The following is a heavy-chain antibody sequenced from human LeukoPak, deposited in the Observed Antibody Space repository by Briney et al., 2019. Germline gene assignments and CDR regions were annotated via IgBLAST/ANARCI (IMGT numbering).Heavy chain of an antibody. CDR2: IKQDGSEK. D-gene: IGHD3-9*01. CDR1: GFTFSTFW. CDR3: AGGTGWLIDS. V-gene: IGHV3-7*01. Sequence: GGSLRLSCAASGFTFSTFWMSWVRQAPGKGLEWVANIKQDGSEKFYVDSVKGRFTISRDNAKNSLYLQMTSLRPEDTALYYCAGGTGWLIDSWGQGTLVTVSS. J-gene: IGHJ4*02.